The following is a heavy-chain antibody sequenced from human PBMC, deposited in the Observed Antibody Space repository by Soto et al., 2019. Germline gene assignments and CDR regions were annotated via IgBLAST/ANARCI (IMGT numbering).Heavy chain of an antibody. CDR3: ALVYCSGGSCYEGNWFDP. J-gene: IGHJ5*02. V-gene: IGHV2-5*02. CDR1: GFSLSTSGVG. D-gene: IGHD2-15*01. CDR2: IYWDDDK. Sequence: QITLKESGPTLVKPTQTLTLTCTFSGFSLSTSGVGVGWIRQPPGKTLQWLALIYWDDDKRYSPSLKSRLTITKDTSKNQVVLTMTNMDPVDTATYYRALVYCSGGSCYEGNWFDPWGQGTLVTVSS.